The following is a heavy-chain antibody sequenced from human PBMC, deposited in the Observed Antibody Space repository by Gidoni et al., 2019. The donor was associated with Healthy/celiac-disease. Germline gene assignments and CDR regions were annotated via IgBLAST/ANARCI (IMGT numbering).Heavy chain of an antibody. D-gene: IGHD3-3*02. Sequence: EVQLLESGGGWVQPGGSLRRSCEASGGTFSSYAMSWVRQAPGMGLEWVSAIRGSGGSTYYADSVKGRFTISRDNSKNTLYLQMNSLRAEDTAVYYCAKDLLLAAYLDYWGQGTLVTVSS. V-gene: IGHV3-23*01. CDR3: AKDLLLAAYLDY. CDR1: GGTFSSYA. J-gene: IGHJ4*02. CDR2: IRGSGGST.